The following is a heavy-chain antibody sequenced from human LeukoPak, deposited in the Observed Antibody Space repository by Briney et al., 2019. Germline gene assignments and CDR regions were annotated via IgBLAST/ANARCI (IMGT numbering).Heavy chain of an antibody. D-gene: IGHD6-6*01. Sequence: GGSLRLSCVASGFTFSSYGMSWVRQAPGKGLQWVSTISGSGGSTYYADSVKGRFTISRDNSKNTLYLQMNSLRAEDTAVYYCAREAGSSGGFDYWGQGTLVTVSS. CDR1: GFTFSSYG. J-gene: IGHJ4*02. CDR3: AREAGSSGGFDY. CDR2: ISGSGGST. V-gene: IGHV3-23*01.